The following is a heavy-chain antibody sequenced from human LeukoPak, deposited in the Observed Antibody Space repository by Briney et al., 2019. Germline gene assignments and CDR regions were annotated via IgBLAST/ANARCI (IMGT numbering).Heavy chain of an antibody. Sequence: ASVKVSCTASGGTFSSYAISWVRQAPGQGLEWMGGIIPIFGTANYAQKFQGRVTITADESTSTAYMELSSLRSEDTAVYYCARGRYSSSLNPHYWGQGTLVTVSS. J-gene: IGHJ4*02. CDR3: ARGRYSSSLNPHY. V-gene: IGHV1-69*13. CDR2: IIPIFGTA. D-gene: IGHD6-13*01. CDR1: GGTFSSYA.